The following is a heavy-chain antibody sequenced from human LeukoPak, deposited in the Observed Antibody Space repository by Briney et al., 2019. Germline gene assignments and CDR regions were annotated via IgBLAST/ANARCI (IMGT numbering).Heavy chain of an antibody. D-gene: IGHD6-13*01. CDR1: GGSFSGYY. V-gene: IGHV4-34*01. J-gene: IGHJ6*03. CDR3: ASIAAAGTSYYYMDV. Sequence: SETLSLTCAVYGGSFSGYYWSLIRQPPGKGLEWIGEINHSGSTNYNPSLKSRVTISVDTSKNQFSLKLSSVTAADTAVYYCASIAAAGTSYYYMDVWGKGTTVTVSS. CDR2: INHSGST.